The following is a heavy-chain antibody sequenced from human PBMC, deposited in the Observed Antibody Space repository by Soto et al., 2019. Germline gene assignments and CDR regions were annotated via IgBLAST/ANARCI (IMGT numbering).Heavy chain of an antibody. CDR2: IYYSGST. Sequence: ETLSLTCTVSGFSISIDYWSWIRQPPGKGLEWIGYIYYSGSTNYNPSLKSRVTISVDTSKNQFSLKLSSVTAADTAVYYCACGYYYAPFDYWGQGTLVTVSS. V-gene: IGHV4-59*01. D-gene: IGHD3-10*01. J-gene: IGHJ4*02. CDR1: GFSISIDY. CDR3: ACGYYYAPFDY.